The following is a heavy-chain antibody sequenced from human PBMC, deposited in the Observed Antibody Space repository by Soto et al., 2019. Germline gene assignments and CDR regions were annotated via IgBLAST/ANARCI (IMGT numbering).Heavy chain of an antibody. CDR3: ARDLRVRGVIAY. CDR1: RYTFTSYD. Sequence: GASVKVSCKASRYTFTSYDINWVRQATGQGLEWMGWMNPNSGNTGYAQKFQGRVTMTRNTSISTAYMELSSLRSEDTAVYYCARDLRVRGVIAYWGQGTLVTVSS. J-gene: IGHJ4*02. V-gene: IGHV1-8*01. D-gene: IGHD3-10*01. CDR2: MNPNSGNT.